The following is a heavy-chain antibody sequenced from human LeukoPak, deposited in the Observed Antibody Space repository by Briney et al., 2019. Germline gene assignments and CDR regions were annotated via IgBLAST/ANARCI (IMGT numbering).Heavy chain of an antibody. CDR1: GGTFSSYA. D-gene: IGHD3-10*01. Sequence: SVKDSCKASGGTFSSYAISWVRQAPGQGLEWMGGIIPTFGTANYAQKFQGRVTITTDESTSTAYMELSSLRSEDTAVYYCARENTIYYFDYWGQGTLVTVSS. J-gene: IGHJ4*02. CDR2: IIPTFGTA. CDR3: ARENTIYYFDY. V-gene: IGHV1-69*05.